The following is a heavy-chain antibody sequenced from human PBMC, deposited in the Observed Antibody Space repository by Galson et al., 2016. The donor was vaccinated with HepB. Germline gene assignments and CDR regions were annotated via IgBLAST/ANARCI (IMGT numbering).Heavy chain of an antibody. CDR1: GFTFSNYN. V-gene: IGHV3-48*02. Sequence: SLRLSCAASGFTFSNYNMNWVRQAPGKGMEWVSYVSPNGNTKYYADSVKGRFSISKDSAKNSLSLQMTSLRDDDTAVYYCARGLPFHSSGWYFDSWGQGILVTVSS. D-gene: IGHD6-19*01. J-gene: IGHJ4*02. CDR3: ARGLPFHSSGWYFDS. CDR2: VSPNGNTK.